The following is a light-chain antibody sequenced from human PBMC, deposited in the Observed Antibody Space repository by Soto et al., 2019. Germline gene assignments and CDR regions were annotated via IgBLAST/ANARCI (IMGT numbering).Light chain of an antibody. Sequence: QSVLTQPASVSGSPGQSITISCTGTSSDVGAYNYVSWYQQQPGKAPKLMIYEVSNRPSGVSNRFSGSKSGNTASLTISGLQAEDEADYYCSSYTTYSTYVFGTGTKLTVL. CDR1: SSDVGAYNY. J-gene: IGLJ1*01. CDR3: SSYTTYSTYV. CDR2: EVS. V-gene: IGLV2-14*01.